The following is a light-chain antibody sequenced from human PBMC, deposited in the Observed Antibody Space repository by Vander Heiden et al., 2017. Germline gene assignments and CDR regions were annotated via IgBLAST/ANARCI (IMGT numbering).Light chain of an antibody. J-gene: IGKJ5*01. V-gene: IGKV4-1*01. Sequence: DIVMTQSPDSLAVSLGERATINCTSSESVLYTSNNRNYLAWYQQKPGQPPKLLISWASIRESGVPDRFSGSGSGTDFTLTISSLQAEDVTVYYCQQYYSTPPTFGQGTRLEIK. CDR2: WAS. CDR3: QQYYSTPPT. CDR1: ESVLYTSNNRNY.